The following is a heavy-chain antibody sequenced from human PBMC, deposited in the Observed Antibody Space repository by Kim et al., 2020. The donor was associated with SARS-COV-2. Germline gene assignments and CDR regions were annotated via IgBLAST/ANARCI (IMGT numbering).Heavy chain of an antibody. CDR3: ATPRLWGVSFGGYGMDV. D-gene: IGHD3-10*01. J-gene: IGHJ6*02. Sequence: SETLSLTCTVSGGSMRSSSYFWGWVRQPPGKSPEWIGSIHYSGSTYYNPSLKSRVTISVDTAKQQFSLNLESVTAADTAVYYCATPRLWGVSFGGYGMDVWGQGTTVIVS. CDR1: GGSMRSSSYF. CDR2: IHYSGST. V-gene: IGHV4-39*01.